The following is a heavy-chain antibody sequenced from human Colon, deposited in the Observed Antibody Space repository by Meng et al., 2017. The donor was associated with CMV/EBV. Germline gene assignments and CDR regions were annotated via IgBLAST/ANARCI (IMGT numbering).Heavy chain of an antibody. J-gene: IGHJ4*02. CDR2: IRFDGSHK. Sequence: GESLKISCAASGFTFSTYWMHWVRQAPGKGLEWVAFIRFDGSHKYYADSVKGRFTISRDNSKDTLLLQMNSLRTEDTAVYYCAKVGLGYYERSGFDYWGQGTLVTVSS. CDR1: GFTFSTYW. D-gene: IGHD3-22*01. CDR3: AKVGLGYYERSGFDY. V-gene: IGHV3-30*02.